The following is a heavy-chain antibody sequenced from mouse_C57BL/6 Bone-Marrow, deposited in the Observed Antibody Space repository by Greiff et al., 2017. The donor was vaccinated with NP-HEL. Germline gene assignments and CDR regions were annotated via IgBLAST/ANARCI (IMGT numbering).Heavy chain of an antibody. J-gene: IGHJ3*01. Sequence: EVQLQHSGPELVKPGASVKISCKASGYSFTDYNMNWVKQSHGKSLEWIGVINPNYGTTSYNQKFKGKATLTVDQSSSTAYMQLNSLTSEDSAVDYCAKSLFTTVVEREREPFAYWGQGTLVTVSA. CDR2: INPNYGTT. V-gene: IGHV1-39*01. D-gene: IGHD1-1*01. CDR3: AKSLFTTVVEREREPFAY. CDR1: GYSFTDYN.